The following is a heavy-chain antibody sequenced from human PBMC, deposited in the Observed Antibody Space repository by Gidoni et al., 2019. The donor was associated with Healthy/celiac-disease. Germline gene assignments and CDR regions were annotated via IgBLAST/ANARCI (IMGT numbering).Heavy chain of an antibody. CDR2: ISSSGSTI. J-gene: IGHJ6*02. D-gene: IGHD4-17*01. Sequence: QVQLVESGGCLVKPGGSLRLSCAAAGVTFRAYYMSWIRQAPGKGLEGVSNISSSGSTIYYADSVKGRFTISRDNAKNSLYLQMNSLRAEDTAVYYCAREQVTTPTSYYYYGMDVWGQGTTVTVSS. V-gene: IGHV3-11*01. CDR3: AREQVTTPTSYYYYGMDV. CDR1: GVTFRAYY.